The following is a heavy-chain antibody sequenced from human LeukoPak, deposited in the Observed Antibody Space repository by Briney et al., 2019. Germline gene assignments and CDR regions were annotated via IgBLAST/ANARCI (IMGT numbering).Heavy chain of an antibody. V-gene: IGHV4-4*02. Sequence: SETLSLTCAVSGGSISSSNWWSWVRQPPGKGLEWIGEIYHSGSTNYNPSLKSRVTISVDKSKNQFSPKLSSVSAADTAVYYSARVPYYYGSGSYYRRGRGFFDYWGQGTLVTVSS. D-gene: IGHD3-10*01. CDR3: ARVPYYYGSGSYYRRGRGFFDY. J-gene: IGHJ4*02. CDR1: GGSISSSNW. CDR2: IYHSGST.